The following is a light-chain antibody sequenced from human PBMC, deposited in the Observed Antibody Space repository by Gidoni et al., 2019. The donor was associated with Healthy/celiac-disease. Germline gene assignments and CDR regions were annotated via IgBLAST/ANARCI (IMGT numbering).Light chain of an antibody. J-gene: IGLJ3*02. Sequence: NFMLTQPHSVSESPGHTVTRSCTRSSGSIASNYVQWYQPRPGSAPTTVIYEDNQRPAGVPDRFSGSIDSSSNSASLTISGLKTEDEADYYCQSYDSSNPWVFGGGTKLTVL. CDR3: QSYDSSNPWV. CDR2: EDN. V-gene: IGLV6-57*03. CDR1: SGSIASNY.